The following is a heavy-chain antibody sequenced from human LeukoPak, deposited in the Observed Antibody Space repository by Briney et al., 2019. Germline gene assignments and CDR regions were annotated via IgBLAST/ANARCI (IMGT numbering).Heavy chain of an antibody. CDR1: GFTFSGYG. J-gene: IGHJ6*02. CDR3: AKYSSKTNYYYGMDV. V-gene: IGHV3-30*18. Sequence: PGGSLRLSCAASGFTFSGYGMHWVRQAPGKGLQWVAVISDDGTNKNYVDSVKGRFTISRDNSKNTLYLQMNSLRPEDTAVYYCAKYSSKTNYYYGMDVCGQGTTVTVS. CDR2: ISDDGTNK. D-gene: IGHD4-11*01.